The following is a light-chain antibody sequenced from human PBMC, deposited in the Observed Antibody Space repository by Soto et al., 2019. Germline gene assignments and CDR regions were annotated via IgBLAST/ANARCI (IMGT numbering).Light chain of an antibody. CDR2: EGS. CDR3: CSYASSRVV. CDR1: SSDIGSYNL. V-gene: IGLV2-23*01. Sequence: QSALTQPASVSGSPGQSITISCTGTSSDIGSYNLVSWYQQHPGKAPKVMIYEGSKRPSGVSNRFSGSKSDNTASLTISGLQAEDEADYYCCSYASSRVVFGGGTKLTVL. J-gene: IGLJ2*01.